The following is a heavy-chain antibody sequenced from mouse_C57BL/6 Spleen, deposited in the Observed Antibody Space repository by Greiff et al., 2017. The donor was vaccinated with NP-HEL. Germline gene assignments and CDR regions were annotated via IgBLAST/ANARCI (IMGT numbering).Heavy chain of an antibody. CDR1: GFTFSSYA. J-gene: IGHJ2*01. D-gene: IGHD4-1*01. CDR2: ISDGGSYT. Sequence: EVKVVESGGGLVKPGGSLKLSCAASGFTFSSYAMSWVRQTPEKRLEWVATISDGGSYTYYPDNVKGRFTISRDNAKNNLYLQMSHLKSEDTAMYYCARDWTGTNYFDYWGQGTTLTVSS. V-gene: IGHV5-4*01. CDR3: ARDWTGTNYFDY.